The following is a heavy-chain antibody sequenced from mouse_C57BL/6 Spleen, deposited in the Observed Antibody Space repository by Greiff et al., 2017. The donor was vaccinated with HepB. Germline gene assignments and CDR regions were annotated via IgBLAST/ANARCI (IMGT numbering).Heavy chain of an antibody. CDR3: VRRGYDVDWFAY. CDR2: IRSKSNNYAT. CDR1: GFSFNTYA. Sequence: EVQLVESGGGLVQPKGSLKLSCAASGFSFNTYAMNWVRQAPGKGLEWVARIRSKSNNYATYYADSVKDRFTISRDDSESMLYLQMNNLKTEDTAMYYCVRRGYDVDWFAYWGQGTLVTVSA. J-gene: IGHJ3*01. D-gene: IGHD2-2*01. V-gene: IGHV10-1*01.